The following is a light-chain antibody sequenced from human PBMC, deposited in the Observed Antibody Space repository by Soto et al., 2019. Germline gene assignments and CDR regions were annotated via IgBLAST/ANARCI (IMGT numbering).Light chain of an antibody. V-gene: IGKV1-39*01. Sequence: DIQVTQSPSSLSASVGDRVTITCRARQNLRTDLNWYQQIPGKPPKLLIHTASTLQIVVPSRFSGSRSGTAFTLTISSLQPEYLATYYCQQTESTRNSFGQGTKLEI. CDR1: QNLRTD. J-gene: IGKJ2*03. CDR2: TAS. CDR3: QQTESTRNS.